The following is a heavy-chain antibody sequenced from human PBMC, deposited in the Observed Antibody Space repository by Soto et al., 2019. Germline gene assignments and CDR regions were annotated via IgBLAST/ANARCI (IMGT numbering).Heavy chain of an antibody. CDR2: INPSGGST. Sequence: SVKVSYMPCGYAFTRYYMHWVRQAPGQGLEWMGIINPSGGSTSYAQKFQGRVTMTRDTSTSTVYMELSSLRSEDTAVYYCERSSSVYSHDAFHIWGQGTMVTV. CDR1: GYAFTRYY. J-gene: IGHJ3*02. D-gene: IGHD3-22*01. V-gene: IGHV1-46*01. CDR3: ERSSSVYSHDAFHI.